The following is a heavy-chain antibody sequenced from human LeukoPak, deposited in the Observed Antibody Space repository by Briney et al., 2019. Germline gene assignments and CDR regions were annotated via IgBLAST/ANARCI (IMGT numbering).Heavy chain of an antibody. CDR1: GFTFSSYG. D-gene: IGHD6-13*01. V-gene: IGHV3-33*01. CDR3: ARERGSNGFDY. J-gene: IGHJ4*02. Sequence: PGGSLRLSCAASGFTFSSYGMHWVRQAPGKGLEWVVVIWYDGSNKYYADSVKGRFTISRDNSKNTLYLQMNSLRAEDTAVYYCARERGSNGFDYWGQGTLVTVSS. CDR2: IWYDGSNK.